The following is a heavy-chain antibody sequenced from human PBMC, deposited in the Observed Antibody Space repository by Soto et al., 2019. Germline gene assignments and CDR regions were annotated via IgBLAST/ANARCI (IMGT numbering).Heavy chain of an antibody. D-gene: IGHD3-3*01. Sequence: SETLSLTCTVSGGSISSYYWSWIRQPPGKGLEWIGYIYYSGSTNYNPSLKSRVTISVDTSKNQFSLKLSSVTAADTAVYYCARLGSDYDFWSGYLNQYYYYYMDVWGKGTTITVS. CDR3: ARLGSDYDFWSGYLNQYYYYYMDV. J-gene: IGHJ6*03. CDR2: IYYSGST. CDR1: GGSISSYY. V-gene: IGHV4-59*08.